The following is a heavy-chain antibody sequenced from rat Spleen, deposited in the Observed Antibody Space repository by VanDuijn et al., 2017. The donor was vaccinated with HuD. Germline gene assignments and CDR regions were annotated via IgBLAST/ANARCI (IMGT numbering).Heavy chain of an antibody. CDR2: ISYGDSSGHSGT. V-gene: IGHV5-7*01. CDR1: GFTLSDYN. Sequence: EVQLVETGGGLVQPGRSLKLSCEVSGFTLSDYNMAWVRQAPRKGLEWVATISYGDSSGHSGTYYRDSVRGRFTISRDDAKSTLSLQMDSLRSEDTATYYCARRHYGYTDYFDYWGQGVMVTVSS. D-gene: IGHD1-9*01. CDR3: ARRHYGYTDYFDY. J-gene: IGHJ2*01.